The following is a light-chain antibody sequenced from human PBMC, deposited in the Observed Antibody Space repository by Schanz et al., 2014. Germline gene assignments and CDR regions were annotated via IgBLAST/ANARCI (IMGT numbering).Light chain of an antibody. CDR2: GNS. CDR3: SSYGGSNFVV. Sequence: QSVLTQPPSVSGAPGQRVSISCAGSSSNIGAGYDVHWFQQHPGTAPKLLIYGNSDRPSGVPDRFSGSKSGTSASLVITGLQADDEADYYCSSYGGSNFVVFGGGTKLTVL. CDR1: SSNIGAGYD. J-gene: IGLJ2*01. V-gene: IGLV1-40*01.